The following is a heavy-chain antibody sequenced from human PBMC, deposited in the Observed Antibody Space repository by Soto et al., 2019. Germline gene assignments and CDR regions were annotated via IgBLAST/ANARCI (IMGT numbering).Heavy chain of an antibody. CDR2: IYNGCST. J-gene: IGHJ4*02. CDR3: ASTLPSAILGMVTLYPFDY. CDR1: GDSVSSVGFH. V-gene: IGHV4-30-4*01. Sequence: SETLSLTCTVSGDSVSSVGFHLAWLRRPPGKGLEWIGYIYNGCSTYYRPSLESRIHISMDATENQFSLKLTSVTAADTAVYYCASTLPSAILGMVTLYPFDYWGQGTLVTVSS. D-gene: IGHD3-3*01.